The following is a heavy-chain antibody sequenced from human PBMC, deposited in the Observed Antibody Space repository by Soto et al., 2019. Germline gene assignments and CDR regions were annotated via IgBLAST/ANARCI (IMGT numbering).Heavy chain of an antibody. J-gene: IGHJ5*02. CDR1: GGSFSGNY. V-gene: IGHV4-34*01. Sequence: PSETLSLTCAVYGGSFSGNYWSWIRQSPGKGLEWIGEINHSGSTNYNPSLKSRVTLSLDASKNQFSLKLTSVTAADTAVYYCARGRTITIMAWGQGTLVTVSS. CDR3: ARGRTITIMA. CDR2: INHSGST. D-gene: IGHD1-20*01.